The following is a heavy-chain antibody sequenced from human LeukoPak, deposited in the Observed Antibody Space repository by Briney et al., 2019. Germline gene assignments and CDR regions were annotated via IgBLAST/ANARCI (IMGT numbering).Heavy chain of an antibody. V-gene: IGHV3-74*01. Sequence: GGSLRLSCAASGFTFSSNWMHWVRQGPGKGLVWVSHISTDARTITYADFVKGRFTISRDNAKNTLYLQMNSLRGEDTALYYCVRGQATAWGLDYWGQGTLVTVSS. J-gene: IGHJ4*02. CDR1: GFTFSSNW. D-gene: IGHD6-13*01. CDR2: ISTDARTI. CDR3: VRGQATAWGLDY.